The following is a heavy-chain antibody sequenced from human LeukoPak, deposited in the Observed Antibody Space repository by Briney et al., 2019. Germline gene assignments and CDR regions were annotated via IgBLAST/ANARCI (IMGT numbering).Heavy chain of an antibody. CDR2: SRNKAGSYTT. V-gene: IGHV3-72*01. CDR1: GFTFSDHY. J-gene: IGHJ4*02. Sequence: SGGSLRLSCAASGFTFSDHYMDWVRQAPGKGLEWVGRSRNKAGSYTTEYAASVKGRFTISRDDSKNSVYLQMNSLKSEDTAVYYCTTDHDTSSWTFIYWGQGTLVTVSS. D-gene: IGHD6-13*01. CDR3: TTDHDTSSWTFIY.